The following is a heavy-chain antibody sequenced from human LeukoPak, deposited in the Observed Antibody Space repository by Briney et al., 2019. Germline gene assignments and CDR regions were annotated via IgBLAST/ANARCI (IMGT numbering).Heavy chain of an antibody. V-gene: IGHV3-23*01. CDR1: GFTFSNYA. J-gene: IGHJ5*02. CDR3: AKSGCSSTSCYSILSGWLDP. Sequence: GGFLRLSCAASGFTFSNYALNWVRQAPGKGLEWVSGISNSGGTTYYADSVKGRFTISRDNSKNTLYLQMNSLRAEDTAVYYCAKSGCSSTSCYSILSGWLDPWGQGTLVTVSS. CDR2: ISNSGGTT. D-gene: IGHD2-2*02.